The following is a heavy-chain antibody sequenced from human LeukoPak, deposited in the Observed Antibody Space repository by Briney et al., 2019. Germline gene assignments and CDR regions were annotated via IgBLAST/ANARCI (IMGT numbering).Heavy chain of an antibody. Sequence: PSETLSLTRTVSGGSISSYYWSWIRQPPGKGLEWIGYIYYSGSTNYNPSLKSRVTISVDTSKNQFSLKLSSVTAADTAVYYCARKRGYSYGEFDYWGQGTLVTVSS. V-gene: IGHV4-59*01. CDR2: IYYSGST. CDR1: GGSISSYY. J-gene: IGHJ4*02. D-gene: IGHD5-18*01. CDR3: ARKRGYSYGEFDY.